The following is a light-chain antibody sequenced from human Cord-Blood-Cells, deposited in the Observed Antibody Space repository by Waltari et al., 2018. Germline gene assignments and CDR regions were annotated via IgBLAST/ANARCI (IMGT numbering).Light chain of an antibody. J-gene: IGKJ4*01. Sequence: DIQMPQSPSSLSASVGDRVTITCRASQSISSYLNWYQQKPGKAPKLLIYAASSLQSGVPSRFSGSGSVTDFTLTNSSLQPEDFATYYCQQSYSTPLTFGGGTKVEIK. CDR2: AAS. CDR1: QSISSY. V-gene: IGKV1-39*01. CDR3: QQSYSTPLT.